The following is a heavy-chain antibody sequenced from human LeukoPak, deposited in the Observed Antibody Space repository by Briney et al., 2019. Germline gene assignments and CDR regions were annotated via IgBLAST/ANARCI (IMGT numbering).Heavy chain of an antibody. J-gene: IGHJ4*02. V-gene: IGHV3-23*01. CDR3: AKLWDSGIYFYFDY. D-gene: IGHD1-26*01. CDR1: GFTFSSYA. Sequence: GGPLRLSCAASGFTFSSYAMSWVRQAPGKGLEWVSTISGSSGSTYYADSVKGRFTISRDNSKNTLYLQMNSLRAEDTAAYYCAKLWDSGIYFYFDYWGQGTLVTVSS. CDR2: ISGSSGST.